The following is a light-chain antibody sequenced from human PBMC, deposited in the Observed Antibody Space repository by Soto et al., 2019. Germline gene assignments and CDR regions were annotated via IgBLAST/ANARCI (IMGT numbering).Light chain of an antibody. CDR2: DAS. Sequence: EVVMTHSPSTLSVSPGSRSNLSCRASESVSRNLASYQQKPGQAPRLLIYDASTRATGIPDRFSGGGSATEFTLTISSLQPADFVVYYCQQYNSWHTITFGQGTRLEIK. J-gene: IGKJ5*01. V-gene: IGKV3-15*01. CDR1: ESVSRN. CDR3: QQYNSWHTIT.